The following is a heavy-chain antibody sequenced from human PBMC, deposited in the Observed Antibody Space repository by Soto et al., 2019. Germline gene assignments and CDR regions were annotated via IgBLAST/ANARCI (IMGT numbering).Heavy chain of an antibody. CDR3: ARDTYYYYDWGSYPADY. V-gene: IGHV3-33*01. CDR2: IWYDGSNK. CDR1: GFTFSSYG. D-gene: IGHD3-16*02. Sequence: QVQLVESGGGVVQPGRSLRLSCAASGFTFSSYGMHWVRQAPGKGLEWVAVIWYDGSNKYHADFVKGPFTISRDNSKNTLYLQMNSLRAEDTAVYYCARDTYYYYDWGSYPADYWGQGTLVTVSS. J-gene: IGHJ4*02.